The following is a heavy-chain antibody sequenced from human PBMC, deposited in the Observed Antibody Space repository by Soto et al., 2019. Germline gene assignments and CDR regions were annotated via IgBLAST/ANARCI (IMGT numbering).Heavy chain of an antibody. CDR3: ARGQEVGAHFFDS. CDR1: GFTFSGFD. CDR2: IGTAGDT. D-gene: IGHD2-15*01. J-gene: IGHJ4*02. V-gene: IGHV3-13*01. Sequence: PGGSLRLSWEASGFTFSGFDTHWVRQPTGKGVEWVSTIGTAGDTYYAVSVKGRFTISRDNAKNSLSLQMNSLRAGDTAVYFCARGQEVGAHFFDSWGQGTQVTVSS.